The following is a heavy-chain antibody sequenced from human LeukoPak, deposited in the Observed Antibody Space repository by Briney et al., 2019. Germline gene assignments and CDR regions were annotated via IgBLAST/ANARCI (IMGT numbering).Heavy chain of an antibody. D-gene: IGHD2-2*02. V-gene: IGHV3-48*01. Sequence: GGSLRLSCAASGFTFSSYSMNWVRQAPGKGLEWVSYISSSSSTIYYADSVKGRFTISRDNAKNSLYLQMDSLRAEDTAVYYCARDREYCSSTSCYRSFDYWGQGTLVTVSS. J-gene: IGHJ4*02. CDR3: ARDREYCSSTSCYRSFDY. CDR1: GFTFSSYS. CDR2: ISSSSSTI.